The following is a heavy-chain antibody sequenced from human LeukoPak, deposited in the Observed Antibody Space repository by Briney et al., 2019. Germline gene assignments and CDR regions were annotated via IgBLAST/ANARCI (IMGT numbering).Heavy chain of an antibody. CDR3: ARDLGGGNDAFDI. CDR2: IYYSGST. Sequence: PSETLSLTCTVSGVSISSGGYYWSWIRQHPGKGLEWIGYIYYSGSTYYNPSLKSRVTISVDTSKNQFSLKLSSVTAADTAVYYCARDLGGGNDAFDIWGQGTMVTVSS. D-gene: IGHD4-23*01. V-gene: IGHV4-31*03. CDR1: GVSISSGGYY. J-gene: IGHJ3*02.